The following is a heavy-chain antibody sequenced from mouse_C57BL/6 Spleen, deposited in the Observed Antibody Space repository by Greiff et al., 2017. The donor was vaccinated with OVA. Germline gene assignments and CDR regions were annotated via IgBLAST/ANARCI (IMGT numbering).Heavy chain of an antibody. Sequence: EVQLQQSGAELVRPGASVKLSCTASGFNIKDYYMHWVKQRPEQGLEWIGRIDPEDGDTEYAPKFQGKATMTADTSSNTAYLQLSSLTSEDTAVYYCTTQIYYGYDDYYAMDYWGQGTSVTVSS. D-gene: IGHD2-2*01. CDR1: GFNIKDYY. CDR2: IDPEDGDT. J-gene: IGHJ4*01. CDR3: TTQIYYGYDDYYAMDY. V-gene: IGHV14-1*01.